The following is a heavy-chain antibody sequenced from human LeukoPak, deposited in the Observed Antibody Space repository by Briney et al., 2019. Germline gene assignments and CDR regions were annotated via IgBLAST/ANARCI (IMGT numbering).Heavy chain of an antibody. J-gene: IGHJ4*02. D-gene: IGHD3-16*01. CDR1: GDTFSSYA. CDR2: ITPFLGIA. CDR3: AREACREMGVMWPRLGGQDCRYDY. V-gene: IGHV1-69*04. Sequence: GASVKVSCKASGDTFSSYAINWVRQAPGQGPEWMGRITPFLGIANYPQKFQGRVTITADESTTTAYMGLSSLRSEDTAVYYCAREACREMGVMWPRLGGQDCRYDYWGQGTLVTVSS.